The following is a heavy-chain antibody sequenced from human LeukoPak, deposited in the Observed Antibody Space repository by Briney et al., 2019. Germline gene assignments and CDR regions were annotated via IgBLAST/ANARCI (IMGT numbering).Heavy chain of an antibody. D-gene: IGHD2-2*01. Sequence: NVWSKAAGYSFGSYGISWLWPDHGKRHEWMGWISAYNGNTNYAQKLQGRVTMTTDTSTSTAYMELRSLRSDDTAVYYCARDQHEIVVVPAAVDFDYWGQGTLVTVSS. J-gene: IGHJ4*02. CDR3: ARDQHEIVVVPAAVDFDY. CDR1: GYSFGSYG. V-gene: IGHV1-18*01. CDR2: ISAYNGNT.